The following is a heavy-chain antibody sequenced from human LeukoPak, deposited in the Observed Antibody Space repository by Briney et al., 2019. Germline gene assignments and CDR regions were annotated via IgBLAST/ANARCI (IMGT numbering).Heavy chain of an antibody. CDR2: IYYSRST. Sequence: PSETLSLTCTVSGGSISSGGYYWRWIRKHPGKGLEWLGYIYYSRSTYYNPSLKSRVTISVDTSKNQFSLKLSSVTAADTAVYYCARRGWYCSGGSCYEPGLVDVWGQGTTVTVSS. D-gene: IGHD2-15*01. CDR3: ARRGWYCSGGSCYEPGLVDV. J-gene: IGHJ6*02. V-gene: IGHV4-31*03. CDR1: GGSISSGGYY.